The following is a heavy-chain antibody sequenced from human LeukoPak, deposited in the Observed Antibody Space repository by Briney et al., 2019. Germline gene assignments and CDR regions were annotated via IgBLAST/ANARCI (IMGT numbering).Heavy chain of an antibody. J-gene: IGHJ4*02. CDR1: GGSISSGGYY. D-gene: IGHD6-6*01. V-gene: IGHV4-30-2*01. Sequence: SGTLSLTCTVSGGSISSGGYYWSWIRQPPGKGLEGIVYIYQSGSTYYNPSLKSRVTISVDRSKNQFSLKLSSVPAADTAVYYCARAPYSSSSKYYFDYWGQGTLVTVSS. CDR2: IYQSGST. CDR3: ARAPYSSSSKYYFDY.